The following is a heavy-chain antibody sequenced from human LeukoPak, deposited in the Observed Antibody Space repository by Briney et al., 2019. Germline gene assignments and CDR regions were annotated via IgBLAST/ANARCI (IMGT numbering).Heavy chain of an antibody. V-gene: IGHV3-20*01. D-gene: IGHD1/OR15-1a*01. CDR3: ARVRVTGTNDAFDI. CDR1: GFTFDDYG. J-gene: IGHJ3*02. CDR2: INWNGGST. Sequence: GGSLRLSCAASGFTFDDYGMSWVRQAPGKGLEWVSGINWNGGSTGYADSVKGRFTISRDNAKNSLYLQMDSLRAEDTALYHCARVRVTGTNDAFDIWGQGTMVTVSS.